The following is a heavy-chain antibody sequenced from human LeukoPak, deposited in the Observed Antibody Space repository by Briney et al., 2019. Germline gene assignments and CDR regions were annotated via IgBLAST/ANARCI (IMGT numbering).Heavy chain of an antibody. Sequence: GASVKVSCKASGYTFTGYYMHWVRQAPGQGLEWMGRINPNSGGTNYAQKFQGRVTMTRDTSISTAYMELSRLRSDDTAVYYCARSPGIAAAGTEFSIWLYPWGQGTLVTVSS. V-gene: IGHV1-2*06. CDR2: INPNSGGT. J-gene: IGHJ5*02. D-gene: IGHD6-13*01. CDR3: ARSPGIAAAGTEFSIWLYP. CDR1: GYTFTGYY.